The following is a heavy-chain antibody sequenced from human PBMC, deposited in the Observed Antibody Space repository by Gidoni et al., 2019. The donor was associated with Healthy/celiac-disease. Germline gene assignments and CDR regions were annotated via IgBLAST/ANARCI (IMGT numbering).Heavy chain of an antibody. D-gene: IGHD2-15*01. Sequence: EVQLVESGGGLVQPGRSLRLSCSASGFTFDDYPMHCVRQAPGKGLEWGTGISWNSGSIGYADSGKGRFTISRDNAKDSLYLQMNSLRAEDTALYYCAKDISPIVVVVAATGGRAGAFDIWGQGTMVTVSS. CDR1: GFTFDDYP. CDR2: ISWNSGSI. V-gene: IGHV3-9*01. J-gene: IGHJ3*02. CDR3: AKDISPIVVVVAATGGRAGAFDI.